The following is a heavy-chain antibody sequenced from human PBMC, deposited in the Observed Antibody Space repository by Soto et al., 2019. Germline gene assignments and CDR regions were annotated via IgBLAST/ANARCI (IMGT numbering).Heavy chain of an antibody. J-gene: IGHJ6*02. D-gene: IGHD2-8*01. CDR1: GYTFTSYD. V-gene: IGHV1-8*01. Sequence: ASVKVSCKASGYTFTSYDINWVRRATGQGLEWMGWMNPNSGNTGYAQKFQGRVTMTRNTSISTAYMELSSLRSEDTAVYYCARGMSVLMVYAVYYYYYGMDVWGQGTTVTVSS. CDR2: MNPNSGNT. CDR3: ARGMSVLMVYAVYYYYYGMDV.